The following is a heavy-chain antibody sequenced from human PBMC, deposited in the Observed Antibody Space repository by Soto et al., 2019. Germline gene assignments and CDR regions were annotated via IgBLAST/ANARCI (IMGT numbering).Heavy chain of an antibody. CDR1: GFTFSGYA. Sequence: GGSLRLSCAASGFTFSGYAMSWVRQAPGKGLEWVSTISASGINTYYADSAKGRFTISRDNSKNQFSLKLSSVTAADTAVYYCARDRTSYSSGWHHYFDYWGQGTLVTVSS. D-gene: IGHD6-19*01. CDR2: ISASGINT. CDR3: ARDRTSYSSGWHHYFDY. J-gene: IGHJ4*02. V-gene: IGHV3-23*01.